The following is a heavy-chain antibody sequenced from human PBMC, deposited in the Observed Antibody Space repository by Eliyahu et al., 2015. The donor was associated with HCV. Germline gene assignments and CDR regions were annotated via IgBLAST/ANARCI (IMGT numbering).Heavy chain of an antibody. CDR3: TSLRSRTPGEYYGMDV. V-gene: IGHV3-73*01. Sequence: LSCAASGFTFSGSAIHWVRQTSGKGLEWVGRIRSRAQSYVTSYAASVKDRFTISRDDSKNTAYLQMNSLKTEDTAIYYCTSLRSRTPGEYYGMDVWGQGTTVTVSS. CDR1: GFTFSGSA. J-gene: IGHJ6*02. D-gene: IGHD3-16*01. CDR2: IRSRAQSYVT.